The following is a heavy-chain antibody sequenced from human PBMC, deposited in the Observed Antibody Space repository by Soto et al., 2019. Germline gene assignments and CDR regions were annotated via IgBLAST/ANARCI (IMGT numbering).Heavy chain of an antibody. CDR2: IDYSGGT. CDR1: GGSMSSSDSY. D-gene: IGHD2-2*01. Sequence: SETRSLTFPVSGGSMSSSDSYWGWIRRPPVKGLEWVGTIDYSGGTTYNPSIESRVTISVYTSNNQFSLRLSFVNAAHTAVYYCPRRTHLYASXSSRFDTGRQAARVDVSS. V-gene: IGHV4-39*01. CDR3: PRRTHLYASXSSRFDT. J-gene: IGHJ5*02.